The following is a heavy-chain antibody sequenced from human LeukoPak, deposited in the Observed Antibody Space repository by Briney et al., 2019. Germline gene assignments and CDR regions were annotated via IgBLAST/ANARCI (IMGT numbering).Heavy chain of an antibody. CDR1: GGSISSYY. Sequence: PSETLSLTCTVSGGSISSYYWSWLRQPPGKGLEWIGYIYYSGSTNYNPSLKSRVTISVDTSKNQFSLKLSSVTAADTAVYYCASLYGSGYMGVWGKGTTVTISS. D-gene: IGHD3-10*01. CDR2: IYYSGST. J-gene: IGHJ6*03. CDR3: ASLYGSGYMGV. V-gene: IGHV4-59*01.